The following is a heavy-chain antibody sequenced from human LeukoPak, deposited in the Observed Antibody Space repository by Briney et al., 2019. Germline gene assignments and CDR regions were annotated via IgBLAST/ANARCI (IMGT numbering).Heavy chain of an antibody. CDR3: AKDQCSGSYYWFDP. CDR1: GFTFSSYA. CDR2: ISGSGDST. V-gene: IGHV3-23*01. D-gene: IGHD1-26*01. J-gene: IGHJ5*02. Sequence: PGGSLRLSCAASGFTFSSYAMTWVRQAPGKGLEWVSSISGSGDSTYYADSVKGRFTISRDNSKNTLYLQMNSLRAEDTAVYYCAKDQCSGSYYWFDPWGQGTLVTVSS.